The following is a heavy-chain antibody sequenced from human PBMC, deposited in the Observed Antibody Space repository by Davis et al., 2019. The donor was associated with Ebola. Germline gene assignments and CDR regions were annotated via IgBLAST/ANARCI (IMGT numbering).Heavy chain of an antibody. D-gene: IGHD5-12*01. J-gene: IGHJ4*02. Sequence: GESLKIYCAASGFTFSSYNMNWVRQAPGKGLEWVSTLGTSADTYYADSVKGRFTISRDNAKNSVYLQLNSLTDEDTAVYYCAREGYTGYVRISGSYYADYWGQGTLVTVSS. CDR1: GFTFSSYN. CDR3: AREGYTGYVRISGSYYADY. CDR2: LGTSADT. V-gene: IGHV3-69-1*01.